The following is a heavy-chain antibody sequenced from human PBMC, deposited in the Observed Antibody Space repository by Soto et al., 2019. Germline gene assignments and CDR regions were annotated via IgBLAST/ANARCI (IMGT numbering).Heavy chain of an antibody. V-gene: IGHV4-61*01. Sequence: PSETLSLTCTVSGGSVSSGSYYWSWIRQPPGKGLEWIGYIYYSGSTNYNPSLKSRVTISVDTSKNQFSLKLSSVTAADTAAYYCARGIVATINSDYWGQGTLVTVSS. D-gene: IGHD5-12*01. CDR2: IYYSGST. CDR1: GGSVSSGSYY. J-gene: IGHJ4*02. CDR3: ARGIVATINSDY.